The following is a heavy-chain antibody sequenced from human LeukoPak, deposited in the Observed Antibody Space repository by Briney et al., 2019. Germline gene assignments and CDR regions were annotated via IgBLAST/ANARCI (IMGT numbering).Heavy chain of an antibody. D-gene: IGHD3-10*01. Sequence: GGSLRLSCSASGFTFSSYGMHWVRQAPGKGLEWVAFIRYDGSNKYYADSVKGRFTSSRENSKNTLYLQMNSLRAEDTAVYYCAKDRGVAFGGGGSFWFDPWGQGTLVTVSS. CDR1: GFTFSSYG. V-gene: IGHV3-30*02. CDR3: AKDRGVAFGGGGSFWFDP. J-gene: IGHJ5*02. CDR2: IRYDGSNK.